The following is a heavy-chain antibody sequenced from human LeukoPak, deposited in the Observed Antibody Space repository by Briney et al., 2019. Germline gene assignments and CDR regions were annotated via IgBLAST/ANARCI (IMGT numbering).Heavy chain of an antibody. Sequence: GGSLRLSCAASGFTFSDYYMSWIRQAPGKGLEWVSYISSSGSTIYYADSVKCRFTISRDNAKNSLYLQMNSLRAEDTAVYYCAREYYYGSGSYYKPFDYWGQGTLVTVSS. V-gene: IGHV3-11*04. CDR3: AREYYYGSGSYYKPFDY. CDR2: ISSSGSTI. J-gene: IGHJ4*02. CDR1: GFTFSDYY. D-gene: IGHD3-10*01.